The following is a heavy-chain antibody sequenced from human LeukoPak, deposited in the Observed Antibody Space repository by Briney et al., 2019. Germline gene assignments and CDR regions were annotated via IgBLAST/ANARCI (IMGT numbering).Heavy chain of an antibody. CDR1: GFTFSSYG. CDR2: IRGSGTST. J-gene: IGHJ3*02. CDR3: AKDRSSGAFDI. D-gene: IGHD6-25*01. V-gene: IGHV3-23*01. Sequence: GGSLRLSCAGSGFTFSSYGMSWVRQAPGKGLEWVSCIRGSGTSTYYADSVKGRFTISRDNSKNTLYLQMNSLRAEDTAVYYCAKDRSSGAFDIWGQGTMVTVSS.